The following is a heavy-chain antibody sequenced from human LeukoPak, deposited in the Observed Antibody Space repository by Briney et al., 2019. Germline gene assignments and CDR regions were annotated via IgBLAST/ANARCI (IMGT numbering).Heavy chain of an antibody. V-gene: IGHV3-30*03. CDR2: ISYDGSKI. J-gene: IGHJ4*02. Sequence: PGGSLRLSCAASAFTFSGYVMHWVRQAPGKGLEWVAVISYDGSKIYYGDSVKGRFTISRDNSKNTLYLQMNSLRTEDTAMYYCARDRTVTTRGVFDYWGQGTMVTVSS. CDR1: AFTFSGYV. D-gene: IGHD4-17*01. CDR3: ARDRTVTTRGVFDY.